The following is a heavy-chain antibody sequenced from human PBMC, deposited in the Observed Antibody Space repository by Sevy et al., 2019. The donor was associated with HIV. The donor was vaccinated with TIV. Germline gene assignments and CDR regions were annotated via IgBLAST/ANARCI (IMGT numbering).Heavy chain of an antibody. CDR2: ISYDGSNK. Sequence: GGSLRLSCAASGFTFSSYDMHWVRQAPGKGLEWVAVISYDGSNKYYADSVKGRFTISRDNSKNTLYLQMNSLRAEDTAVYYCAKDRGGYSYGSGGYFDYWGQGTLVTVSS. J-gene: IGHJ4*02. CDR1: GFTFSSYD. CDR3: AKDRGGYSYGSGGYFDY. D-gene: IGHD5-18*01. V-gene: IGHV3-30*18.